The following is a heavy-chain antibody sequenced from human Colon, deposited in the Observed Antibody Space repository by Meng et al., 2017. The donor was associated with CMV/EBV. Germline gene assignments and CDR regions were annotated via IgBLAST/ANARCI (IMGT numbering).Heavy chain of an antibody. D-gene: IGHD3-3*02. CDR1: RFTLYRHA. V-gene: IGHV3-23*01. CDR2: LRNRRFIP. Sequence: LLSDAFLLQPCVPLRTSCASSRFTLYRHATACVRQSPVKALECPSPLRNRRFIPYHALSVKGRFTTSKNNSKNALILQTISLHALHTAPYYCAHKVTRHIYPIAYWGQETLVTVSS. J-gene: IGHJ4*01. CDR3: AHKVTRHIYPIAY.